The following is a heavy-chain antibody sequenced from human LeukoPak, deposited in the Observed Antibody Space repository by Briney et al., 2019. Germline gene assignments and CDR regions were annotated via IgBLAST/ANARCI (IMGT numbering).Heavy chain of an antibody. J-gene: IGHJ4*02. CDR1: GASISSSSYY. V-gene: IGHV4-39*01. D-gene: IGHD3-16*01. CDR3: ARRIWGLRYYFDY. Sequence: PSQTLSLTCTVSGASISSSSYYWGWLRQPPGKGLEWIGSIYYSGSTYYNPSVKSRVTISVDTSKNQFSLKLSSVTAADTAVYYCARRIWGLRYYFDYWGQGTLVTVSS. CDR2: IYYSGST.